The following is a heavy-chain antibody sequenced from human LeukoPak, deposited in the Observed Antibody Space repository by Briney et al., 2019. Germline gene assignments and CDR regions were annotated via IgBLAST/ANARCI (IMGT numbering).Heavy chain of an antibody. CDR3: AREGSSTYYYYYMDV. V-gene: IGHV3-20*04. CDR2: ISWNGYT. CDR1: GFTFDDYA. Sequence: GGSLRLSCAASGFTFDDYAMSWVRQAPGKGLEWVSSISWNGYTGYADSVRGRFTISRDNAKNSLYLQMNSLRAEDTGLYYCAREGSSTYYYYYMDVWGRGTTVTVSS. D-gene: IGHD2-2*01. J-gene: IGHJ6*03.